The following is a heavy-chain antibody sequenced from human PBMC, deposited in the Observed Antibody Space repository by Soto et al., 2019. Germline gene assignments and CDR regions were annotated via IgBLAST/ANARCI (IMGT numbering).Heavy chain of an antibody. CDR1: GGSISSYY. Sequence: AETLSLTRTVFGGSISSYYWSRIRQPPGKGLEWIGYIYYSGSTNYNPSLKSRVTISVDTSKNQFSLKLNSMTAADTAVYYCARHNYGSGSTYFDYWGQGTLVTVSS. D-gene: IGHD3-10*01. J-gene: IGHJ4*02. CDR2: IYYSGST. V-gene: IGHV4-59*08. CDR3: ARHNYGSGSTYFDY.